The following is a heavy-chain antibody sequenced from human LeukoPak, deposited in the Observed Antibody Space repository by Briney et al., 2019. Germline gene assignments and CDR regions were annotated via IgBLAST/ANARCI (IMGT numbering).Heavy chain of an antibody. CDR2: INGGDYST. D-gene: IGHD3-10*01. V-gene: IGHV3-23*01. Sequence: GGSLRLSCAASGFTFRTSAMSWVRQAPAKGLQWVSSINGGDYSTYYADSVKGRFTISRDSSKNILYLQMNSLRTDDTAMYYCATANPTPRGINFDSWGQGTLVTVSS. J-gene: IGHJ4*02. CDR3: ATANPTPRGINFDS. CDR1: GFTFRTSA.